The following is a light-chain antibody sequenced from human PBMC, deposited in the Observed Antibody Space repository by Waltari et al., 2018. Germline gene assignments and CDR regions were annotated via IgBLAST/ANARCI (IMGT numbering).Light chain of an antibody. CDR2: DAS. V-gene: IGKV1-33*01. J-gene: IGKJ4*01. CDR3: QQYDNLPLT. Sequence: DIQMTQSPSSLSASVGDRVTITCQASQDMSIYLNWYQQKPGKAPKLLIYDASNLQTGVPSRFSGSGSGTDFTFTISSLQPEDIATYYCQQYDNLPLTFGGGTK. CDR1: QDMSIY.